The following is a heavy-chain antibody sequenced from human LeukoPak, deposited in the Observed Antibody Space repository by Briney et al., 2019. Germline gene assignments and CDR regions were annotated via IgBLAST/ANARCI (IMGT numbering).Heavy chain of an antibody. Sequence: SQTLSLTCTVSGGSISSGDYYWSWIRQPPGKGLEWIGYIYYSGSTNYNPSLKSRVTISVDTSKNQFSLKLSSVTAADTAVYYCARDAFYYGSGRRPYNWFDPWGQGTLVTVSS. CDR2: IYYSGST. CDR3: ARDAFYYGSGRRPYNWFDP. J-gene: IGHJ5*02. D-gene: IGHD3-10*01. V-gene: IGHV4-30-4*01. CDR1: GGSISSGDYY.